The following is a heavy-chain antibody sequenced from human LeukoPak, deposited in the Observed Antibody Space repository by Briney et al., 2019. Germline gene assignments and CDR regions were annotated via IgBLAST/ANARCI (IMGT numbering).Heavy chain of an antibody. Sequence: SVKVSCKASGGTFSSYAISWVRQAPGQELEWMGGIIPIFGTANYAQKFQGRVTITTDESTSTAYMELSSLRSEDTAVYYCASDRAAAGTGTYWGQGTLVTVSS. J-gene: IGHJ4*02. CDR2: IIPIFGTA. CDR1: GGTFSSYA. V-gene: IGHV1-69*05. CDR3: ASDRAAAGTGTY. D-gene: IGHD6-13*01.